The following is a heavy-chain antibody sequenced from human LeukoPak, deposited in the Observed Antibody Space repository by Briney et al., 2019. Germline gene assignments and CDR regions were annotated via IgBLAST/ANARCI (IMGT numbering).Heavy chain of an antibody. CDR1: GFTFSSYG. Sequence: GGSLRLSCAASGFTFSSYGMHWDRQAPGKGLERVAVIWYDGSNKYYADSVKGRFTISRDNSKNTLYLQMNSLRAEDTAVYYCATQSWVAAGDYWGQGTLVTVSS. V-gene: IGHV3-33*01. CDR2: IWYDGSNK. CDR3: ATQSWVAAGDY. D-gene: IGHD2-15*01. J-gene: IGHJ4*02.